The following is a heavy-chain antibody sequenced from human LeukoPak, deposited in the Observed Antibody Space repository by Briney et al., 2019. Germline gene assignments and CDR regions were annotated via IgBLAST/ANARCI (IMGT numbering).Heavy chain of an antibody. CDR2: ISAYNGNT. V-gene: IGHV1-18*01. CDR3: ARDPSNTSGWKTWFDT. CDR1: GYTFTIYV. J-gene: IGHJ5*02. D-gene: IGHD6-19*01. Sequence: ASVKVSCKASGYTFTIYVISWVRQAPGQGLEWMGGISAYNGNTNYAQKLQGRVTMTTDTSTSTAYMELRSLRSDDTAFYYCARDPSNTSGWKTWFDTWGQGTLVTVSS.